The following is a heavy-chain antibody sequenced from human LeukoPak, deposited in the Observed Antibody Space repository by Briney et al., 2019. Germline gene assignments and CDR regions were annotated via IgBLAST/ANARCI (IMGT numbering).Heavy chain of an antibody. Sequence: ASVKVSCKASGYTFTSYYMHWVRQAPGQGLEWMGIINPSGGSTSYAQKFQGRVTMTRDTSTSTVYMELSSLRSEDTAVYYCARAMYDFWSGYYTRFDPWGQGTLVTVSS. J-gene: IGHJ5*02. D-gene: IGHD3-3*01. CDR3: ARAMYDFWSGYYTRFDP. CDR2: INPSGGST. V-gene: IGHV1-46*01. CDR1: GYTFTSYY.